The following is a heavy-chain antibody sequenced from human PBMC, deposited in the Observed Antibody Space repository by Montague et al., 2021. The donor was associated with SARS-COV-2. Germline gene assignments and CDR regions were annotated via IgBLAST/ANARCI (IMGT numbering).Heavy chain of an antibody. CDR1: GGSFSGYY. Sequence: SETPSLTCAVYGGSFSGYYWSWIRQPPGKGLEWIGEINHSGSTNXNPSLKSRVTISVDTSKNQFSLKLSSVTAADTAVYYCARANGYYFDYWGQGTLVTVSS. D-gene: IGHD2-8*01. CDR2: INHSGST. V-gene: IGHV4-34*01. CDR3: ARANGYYFDY. J-gene: IGHJ4*02.